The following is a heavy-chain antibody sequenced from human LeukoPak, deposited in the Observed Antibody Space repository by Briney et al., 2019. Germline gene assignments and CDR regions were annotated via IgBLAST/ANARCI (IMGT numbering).Heavy chain of an antibody. Sequence: PGGSLRLSCAASGFTFSSYGMIWARQAPGKGLEWVSAISGGGSYTYYADSVRGRLTISRDDSKNTLYLQMNSLRAEDTAVYYCARVKYSGSYPHDYWGQGTLVTVSS. V-gene: IGHV3-23*01. CDR3: ARVKYSGSYPHDY. D-gene: IGHD1-26*01. CDR2: ISGGGSYT. J-gene: IGHJ4*02. CDR1: GFTFSSYG.